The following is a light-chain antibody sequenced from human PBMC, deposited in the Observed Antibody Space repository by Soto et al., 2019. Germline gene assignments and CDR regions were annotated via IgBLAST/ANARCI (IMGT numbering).Light chain of an antibody. J-gene: IGKJ2*01. Sequence: EIVLTQSPGTLSLSPGERVTLSCRASQSVSSSFLAWYQQKPGQAPMLLIYGTSDRAAGIPDRFSGSGSGTDFTLIISSLEPDDLAVYYCQQYDSSHLYTFGQGTKLEIK. CDR3: QQYDSSHLYT. CDR1: QSVSSSF. CDR2: GTS. V-gene: IGKV3-20*01.